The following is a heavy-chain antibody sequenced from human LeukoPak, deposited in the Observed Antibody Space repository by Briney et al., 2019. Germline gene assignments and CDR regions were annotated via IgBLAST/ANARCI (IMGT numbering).Heavy chain of an antibody. CDR1: GFTFSSYY. CDR3: AKDPAPGGYFDY. CDR2: ISGSGDNI. J-gene: IGHJ4*02. D-gene: IGHD6-13*01. Sequence: GGPLRLSCAASGFTFSSYYMSWLRLAPGKALEWVSGISGSGDNIYYVDSVKGRFTISRYNSKNTLYHQMNSLRGEDTALFSCAKDPAPGGYFDYWGQGTLVTVSS. V-gene: IGHV3-23*01.